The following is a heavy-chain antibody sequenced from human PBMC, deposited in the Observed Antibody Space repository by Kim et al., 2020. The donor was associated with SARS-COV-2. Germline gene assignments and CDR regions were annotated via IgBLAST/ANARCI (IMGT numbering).Heavy chain of an antibody. Sequence: YADSVKGRFTISRDNSKNTLYLQMSSLRAEDTAVYYCVKARGYYYGSGDYWGQGTLVTVSS. J-gene: IGHJ4*02. V-gene: IGHV3-64D*09. CDR3: VKARGYYYGSGDY. D-gene: IGHD3-10*01.